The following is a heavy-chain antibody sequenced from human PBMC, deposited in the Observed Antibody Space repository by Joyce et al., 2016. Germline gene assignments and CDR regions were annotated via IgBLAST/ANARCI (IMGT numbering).Heavy chain of an antibody. CDR1: GITFNTYA. CDR3: AKDYGSGSFCDY. V-gene: IGHV3-23*01. Sequence: EVRLLESGGGLIQPGGSLRPSCAASGITFNTYAMSWVRQAPGKGLEWFSTISGIGVTTYNADSVRGLFTNSRDKSKSTLFLQMNSLKTEDTAIYYCAKDYGSGSFCDYWGQGTLVTVSS. CDR2: ISGIGVTT. J-gene: IGHJ4*02. D-gene: IGHD3-10*01.